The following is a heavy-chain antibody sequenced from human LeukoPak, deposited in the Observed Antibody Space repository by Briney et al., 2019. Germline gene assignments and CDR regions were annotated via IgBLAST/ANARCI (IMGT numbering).Heavy chain of an antibody. V-gene: IGHV1-18*01. CDR3: ARGGYSAFDI. J-gene: IGHJ3*02. CDR2: ISAYNGNT. Sequence: GASVKVSCQGTGYTFTNYGLTWVRQAPGQGLEWMGWISAYNGNTNYAQKLQGRVTMTTDTSTSTAYMELRSLTSDDTAVYYCARGGYSAFDIWGQGTMVIVSS. CDR1: GYTFTNYG. D-gene: IGHD5-24*01.